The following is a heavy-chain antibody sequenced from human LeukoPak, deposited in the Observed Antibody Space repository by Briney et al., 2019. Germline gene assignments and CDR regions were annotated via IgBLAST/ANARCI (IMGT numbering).Heavy chain of an antibody. CDR3: SRDLGGSYNDY. J-gene: IGHJ4*02. Sequence: GGSVKVSCKASGYTFSTYYMHWVRQAPGQGLEWVGVINPTGGTTTYAQRFQGRVTMTRDTSSSTVYMELSSLRIEDTAVYYCSRDLGGSYNDYWGQGTRVTVSS. V-gene: IGHV1-46*01. D-gene: IGHD1-26*01. CDR1: GYTFSTYY. CDR2: INPTGGTT.